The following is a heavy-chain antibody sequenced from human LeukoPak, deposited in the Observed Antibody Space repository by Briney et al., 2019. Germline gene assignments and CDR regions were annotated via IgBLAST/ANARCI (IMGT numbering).Heavy chain of an antibody. V-gene: IGHV3-30*02. J-gene: IGHJ4*02. Sequence: QSGGSLRLSCAASGFTFSSYGMHWVRQAPGKGLEWVAFIRYDGSNKYYADSVKGRFTISRDNSKNTLYLQMNSLRAEDTAVYYCATIWSGYTMAFDYWGQGNLVTVSS. CDR2: IRYDGSNK. D-gene: IGHD3-3*01. CDR1: GFTFSSYG. CDR3: ATIWSGYTMAFDY.